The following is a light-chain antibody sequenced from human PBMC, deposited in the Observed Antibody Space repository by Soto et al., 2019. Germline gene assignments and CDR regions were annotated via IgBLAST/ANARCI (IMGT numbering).Light chain of an antibody. Sequence: EIVLTQSPGTLSLSPGERATLSCRASQSVSSNYLAWYQQKPGQAPRLLIYGASSRATGIPDRFSGSGSGTHFTLTISRLDPEDFAVYYCQQYGSSPGWTFGQGTKVAIK. CDR3: QQYGSSPGWT. V-gene: IGKV3-20*01. CDR2: GAS. J-gene: IGKJ1*01. CDR1: QSVSSNY.